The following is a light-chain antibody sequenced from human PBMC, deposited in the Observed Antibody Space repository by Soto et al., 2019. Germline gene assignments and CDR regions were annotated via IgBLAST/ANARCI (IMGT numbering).Light chain of an antibody. CDR1: SSDVSSYNY. CDR3: SSYAGSNRV. Sequence: QSALTQPPSASGSPGQSVTISCTGTSSDVSSYNYVSWYQQHPGKAPKVMIYEVSKRPSGVPDRFSGSKSGNTASLTVSGLQAEDEADYYCSSYAGSNRVFGTGTKLTVL. CDR2: EVS. V-gene: IGLV2-8*01. J-gene: IGLJ1*01.